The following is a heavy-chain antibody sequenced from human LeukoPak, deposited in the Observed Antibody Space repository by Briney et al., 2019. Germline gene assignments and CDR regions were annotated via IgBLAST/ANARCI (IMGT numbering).Heavy chain of an antibody. CDR2: INSDGSST. CDR3: ARDPKSSSWSYYYYYGMDV. V-gene: IGHV3-74*01. CDR1: GFTFSSYW. Sequence: GGSLRLSCAASGFTFSSYWMHWVRQAPGKGLVWVSRINSDGSSTSYADSVKGRFTISRDNAKNSLYLQMNSLRAEDTAVYYCARDPKSSSWSYYYYYGMDVWGQGTTVTVSS. D-gene: IGHD6-13*01. J-gene: IGHJ6*02.